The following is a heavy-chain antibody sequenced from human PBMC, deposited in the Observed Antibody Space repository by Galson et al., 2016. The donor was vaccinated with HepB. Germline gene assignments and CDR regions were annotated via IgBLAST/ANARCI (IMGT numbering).Heavy chain of an antibody. J-gene: IGHJ3*02. CDR3: ARESPDAFDT. CDR2: FTYEGSDR. Sequence: SLRLSCAASGFNFRRYAMHWVRQAPGKGLEWVAVFTYEGSDRYYADSVRGRFTISRDNSENTLSLQMNSLRTEDTAVYYCARESPDAFDTWGQGTMVTVSS. V-gene: IGHV3-30-3*01. CDR1: GFNFRRYA.